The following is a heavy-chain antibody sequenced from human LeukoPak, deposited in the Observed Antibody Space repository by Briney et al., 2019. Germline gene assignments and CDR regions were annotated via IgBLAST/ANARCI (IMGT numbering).Heavy chain of an antibody. J-gene: IGHJ4*02. CDR2: INPNSGGT. CDR1: GYTFTGYY. CDR3: ARDNGDYWFDY. D-gene: IGHD4-17*01. V-gene: IGHV1-2*02. Sequence: ASVKVSSKASGYTFTGYYMHGVRQAPGQGLEWMGWINPNSGGTNYAQKFQGRVTMTRDTSISTAYMELTRLRSDDTAVYYCARDNGDYWFDYWGQGTPFTVSS.